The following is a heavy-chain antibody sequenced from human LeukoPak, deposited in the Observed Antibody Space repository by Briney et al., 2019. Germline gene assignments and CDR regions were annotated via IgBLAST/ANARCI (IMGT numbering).Heavy chain of an antibody. J-gene: IGHJ3*02. V-gene: IGHV4-39*01. CDR2: IYYSGST. CDR1: GGSISSSSYY. Sequence: SETLSLTCTVSGGSISSSSYYWGWIRQPPGKGLEWIGSIYYSGSTYYNPSLKSRVTISVDTSKNQFSLKLSSVTAADTAVYYCVTYYYDSSGYYLSAFDIWGQGTMVTVSS. CDR3: VTYYYDSSGYYLSAFDI. D-gene: IGHD3-22*01.